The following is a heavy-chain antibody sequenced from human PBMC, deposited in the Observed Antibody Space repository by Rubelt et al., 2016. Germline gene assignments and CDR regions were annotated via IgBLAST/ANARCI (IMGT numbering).Heavy chain of an antibody. V-gene: IGHV3-33*01. J-gene: IGHJ3*02. CDR1: SSYG. CDR2: IWYDGSNK. CDR3: ARDSRGCSGGSCYSVGDAFDI. D-gene: IGHD2-15*01. Sequence: SSYGMHWVRQAPGKGLEWVAVIWYDGSNKYYADSVKGRFTISRDNSKNTLYLQMNSLRAEDTAVYYCARDSRGCSGGSCYSVGDAFDIWGQGTMVTVSS.